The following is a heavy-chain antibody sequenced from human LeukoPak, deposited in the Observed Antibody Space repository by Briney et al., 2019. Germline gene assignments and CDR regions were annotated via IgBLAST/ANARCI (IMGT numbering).Heavy chain of an antibody. Sequence: GGSLRLSCAVSGSTFSGFWMSWSRQAPGKGLEWVASINSDGSEGYYADVVKGRFTISRDNAKNSLYLQINSLRAEDTAVYYCARSSYSSSSSVWGQGTMVTVSS. CDR1: GSTFSGFW. V-gene: IGHV3-7*03. J-gene: IGHJ3*01. CDR2: INSDGSEG. D-gene: IGHD6-6*01. CDR3: ARSSYSSSSSV.